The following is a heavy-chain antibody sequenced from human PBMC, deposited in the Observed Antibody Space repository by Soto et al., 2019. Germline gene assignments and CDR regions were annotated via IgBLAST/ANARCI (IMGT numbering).Heavy chain of an antibody. D-gene: IGHD3-16*01. CDR1: GGSISSGGYY. CDR3: ASSRMGNWFDP. J-gene: IGHJ5*02. CDR2: VYYSGST. V-gene: IGHV4-31*03. Sequence: SETLFLTCTVSGGSISSGGYYWSWIRQHPGKGLEWIGYVYYSGSTYYSPSLKSRVTISVDTSKNQFSLKLSSVTAADTAVYYCASSRMGNWFDPWGQGTLVTVSS.